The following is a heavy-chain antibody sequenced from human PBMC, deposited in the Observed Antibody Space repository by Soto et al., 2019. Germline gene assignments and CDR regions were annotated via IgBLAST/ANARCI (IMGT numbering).Heavy chain of an antibody. D-gene: IGHD2-15*01. CDR1: GYTFTSYG. J-gene: IGHJ3*02. CDR2: ISAYNGNT. CDR3: ARDYRCSGGSCPKSRDAFDI. V-gene: IGHV1-18*01. Sequence: VKVSCKASGYTFTSYGISWVRQAPGQGLEWMGWISAYNGNTNYAQKLQGRVTMTTDTSTSTAYMELRSLRSDDTAVYYCARDYRCSGGSCPKSRDAFDIWGQGTMVTVSS.